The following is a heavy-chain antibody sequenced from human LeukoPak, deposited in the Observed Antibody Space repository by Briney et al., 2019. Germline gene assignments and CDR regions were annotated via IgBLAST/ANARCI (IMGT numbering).Heavy chain of an antibody. CDR1: GYTFTGYY. Sequence: ASVTVSCTASGYTFTGYYMHWVRQAPQQGLEWMGWINPNSGGTNYAQKFQGRVTMTRDTSISTAYMERSRLRSDDTAVYYCARDENTYYYDSSGYYSDWGQGTLVTVSS. J-gene: IGHJ4*01. CDR3: ARDENTYYYDSSGYYSD. CDR2: INPNSGGT. D-gene: IGHD3-22*01. V-gene: IGHV1-2*02.